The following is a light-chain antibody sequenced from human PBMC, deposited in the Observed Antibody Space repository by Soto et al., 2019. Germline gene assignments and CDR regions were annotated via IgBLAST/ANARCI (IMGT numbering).Light chain of an antibody. J-gene: IGLJ2*01. Sequence: QSALTQPRSVAGSPGQAVTISCTGTSSDVGGYKYVSWYQQHPGKAPKLMIYDVNKRPSGVPDRFSGSKSGNTASLTISGLQADDEADYYCCSYAGSSHVIFGGGTKLTVL. CDR1: SSDVGGYKY. CDR2: DVN. CDR3: CSYAGSSHVI. V-gene: IGLV2-11*01.